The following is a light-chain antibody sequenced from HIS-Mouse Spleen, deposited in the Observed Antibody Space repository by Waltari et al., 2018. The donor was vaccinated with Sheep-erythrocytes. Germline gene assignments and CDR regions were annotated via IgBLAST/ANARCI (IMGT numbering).Light chain of an antibody. CDR2: EVS. CDR1: SSDVGGYTY. Sequence: QSALTQPPSASGSPGQSVTISCTGTSSDVGGYTYVSWYQQHPGQAPKRMIYEVSKRPSGVPDRFSGSKSGNTASLTVSGLQAEDEADYYCSSYAGSNNWVFGGGTKLTVL. V-gene: IGLV2-8*01. J-gene: IGLJ3*02. CDR3: SSYAGSNNWV.